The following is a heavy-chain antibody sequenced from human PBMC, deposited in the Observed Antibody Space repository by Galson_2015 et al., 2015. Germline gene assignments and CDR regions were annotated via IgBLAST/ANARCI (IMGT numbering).Heavy chain of an antibody. CDR2: ISYDVNSK. CDR1: GFTFSNYG. V-gene: IGHV3-30*18. CDR3: TKDAALFGVVPASYNYFGP. Sequence: SLRLSCAASGFTFSNYGMHWVRRAPGKGLEWVAVISYDVNSKYYADSVKGRFTISRDNSKNTLSLQMNSLRAEDTAMYYCTKDAALFGVVPASYNYFGPWGQGTLVTVSS. D-gene: IGHD2-2*01. J-gene: IGHJ5*02.